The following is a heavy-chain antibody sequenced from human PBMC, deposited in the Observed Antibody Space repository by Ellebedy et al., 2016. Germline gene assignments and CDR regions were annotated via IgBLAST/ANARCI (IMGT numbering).Heavy chain of an antibody. CDR2: MNPNSGNT. J-gene: IGHJ6*03. Sequence: ASVKVSCKASGYTFTSYDIIWVRQAAGQGLEWTGWMNPNSGNTGYAQKFQGRVTITADKSTSTAYMELSSLRSEDTAVYYCARDKYDILTGYSPSYYYYYMDVWGKGTTVTVSS. D-gene: IGHD3-9*01. CDR3: ARDKYDILTGYSPSYYYYYMDV. V-gene: IGHV1-8*01. CDR1: GYTFTSYD.